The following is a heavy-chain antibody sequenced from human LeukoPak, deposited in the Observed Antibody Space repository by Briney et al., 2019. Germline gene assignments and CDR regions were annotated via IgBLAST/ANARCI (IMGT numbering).Heavy chain of an antibody. CDR3: VKDAPNGSVDF. J-gene: IGHJ4*02. V-gene: IGHV3-9*01. CDR2: IHPNNGGV. D-gene: IGHD2-8*01. CDR1: GFTFERYV. Sequence: GGSLRLSCVTSGFTFERYVMHWMRLAPGKGLECVSSIHPNNGGVGYAASVKGRFAISRDNARNSLYLEMTSLRPEDTAVYYCVKDAPNGSVDFWGRGTLVTVSS.